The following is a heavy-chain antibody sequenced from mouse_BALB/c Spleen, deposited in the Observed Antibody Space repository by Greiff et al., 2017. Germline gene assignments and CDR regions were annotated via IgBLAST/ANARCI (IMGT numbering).Heavy chain of an antibody. Sequence: EVQLQESGPDLVKPSQSLSLTCTVTGYSITSGYSWHWIRQFPGNKLEWMGYIHYSGSTNYNPSLNSRISITRDTSKNQFFLQLNSVTTEDTATYYCARGGFDYYGSSYFDYWGQGTTLTVSS. CDR3: ARGGFDYYGSSYFDY. CDR2: IHYSGST. V-gene: IGHV3-1*02. CDR1: GYSITSGYS. J-gene: IGHJ2*01. D-gene: IGHD1-1*01.